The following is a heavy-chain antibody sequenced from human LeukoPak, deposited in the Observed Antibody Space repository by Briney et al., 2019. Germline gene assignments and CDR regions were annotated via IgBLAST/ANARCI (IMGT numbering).Heavy chain of an antibody. Sequence: PSETLSLTCTVSGGSISSSSYYWGWIRQPPGKGLEWIGSIYYSGSTYYKPSLKSRVTISVDTSKNQSYLKLSSVTAADTAVYYCASFCSTSCYVYNWFDPWGQGTLVTVSS. V-gene: IGHV4-39*07. D-gene: IGHD2-2*01. CDR3: ASFCSTSCYVYNWFDP. CDR2: IYYSGST. CDR1: GGSISSSSYY. J-gene: IGHJ5*02.